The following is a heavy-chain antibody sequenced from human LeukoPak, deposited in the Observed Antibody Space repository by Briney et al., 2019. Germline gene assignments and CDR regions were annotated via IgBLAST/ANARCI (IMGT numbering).Heavy chain of an antibody. Sequence: ASVTVSCKASGYTFTDYFMHWVRQAPGQGLEWMGWINPNSGGTHYAQKFQGRVTITADKSTSTAYMELGSLRSEDTAVYYCARGGVATYYFDYWGQGTLVTVSS. V-gene: IGHV1-2*02. J-gene: IGHJ4*02. CDR1: GYTFTDYF. CDR2: INPNSGGT. D-gene: IGHD5-12*01. CDR3: ARGGVATYYFDY.